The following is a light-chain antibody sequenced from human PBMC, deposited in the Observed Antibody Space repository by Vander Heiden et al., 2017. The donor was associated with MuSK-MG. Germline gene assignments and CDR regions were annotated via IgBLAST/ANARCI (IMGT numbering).Light chain of an antibody. CDR2: NVK. V-gene: IGLV2-14*01. Sequence: QSALTQPASVSGSPGPSITISCTGTISDVGGHHYVSWHQQHPGTALILIIYNVKNRPSGLSNRFSGSKSGNTATLTIAGVQDEDEDYYYCREDTSSSIVFGGGTKVTVL. CDR1: ISDVGGHHY. CDR3: REDTSSSIV. J-gene: IGLJ2*01.